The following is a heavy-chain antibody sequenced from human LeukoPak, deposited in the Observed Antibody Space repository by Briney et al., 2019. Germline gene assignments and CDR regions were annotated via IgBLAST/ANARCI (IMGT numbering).Heavy chain of an antibody. Sequence: GGSLRLSCVASGFTFSDYEMNWVRQAPGKGLEWISYIRNSGSTIYYADSVKGRFTISRDNAKNSLYLQMNSLRAEDTAVYYCARDAEYSSSSAFYYYYMDVWGKGTTVTVSS. D-gene: IGHD6-6*01. CDR2: IRNSGSTI. J-gene: IGHJ6*03. V-gene: IGHV3-48*03. CDR3: ARDAEYSSSSAFYYYYMDV. CDR1: GFTFSDYE.